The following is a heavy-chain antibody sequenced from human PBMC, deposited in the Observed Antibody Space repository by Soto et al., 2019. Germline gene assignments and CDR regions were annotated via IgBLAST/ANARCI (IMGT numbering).Heavy chain of an antibody. CDR2: IKQDGSEK. J-gene: IGHJ3*02. CDR1: GFTFSSYW. CDR3: AGISYYYDSSGYYYKAFDI. D-gene: IGHD3-22*01. V-gene: IGHV3-7*01. Sequence: PGGSLRLSCAASGFTFSSYWMSWVRQAPGKGLEWVANIKQDGSEKYYVDSVKGRFTISRDNAKNSLYLQMNSLRAEDTAVYYCAGISYYYDSSGYYYKAFDIWGQGTMVTVSS.